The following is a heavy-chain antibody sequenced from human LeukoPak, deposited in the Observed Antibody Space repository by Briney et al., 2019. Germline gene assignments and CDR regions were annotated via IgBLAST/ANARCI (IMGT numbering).Heavy chain of an antibody. V-gene: IGHV4-38-2*02. Sequence: PSETLSLTCTVSGYSISSGYFWGWIRQPPGKGLEWIGSIYHGGSTFYNPSLKSRVTISEDTSKNQFSLKLSSVTAADTAVYYCARGPYYGSGSYYDYYYYYYMDVWGKGTTVTISS. J-gene: IGHJ6*03. CDR2: IYHGGST. CDR3: ARGPYYGSGSYYDYYYYYYMDV. CDR1: GYSISSGYF. D-gene: IGHD3-10*01.